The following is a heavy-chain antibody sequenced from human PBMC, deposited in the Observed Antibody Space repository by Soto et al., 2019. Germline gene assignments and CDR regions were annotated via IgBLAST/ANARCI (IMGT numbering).Heavy chain of an antibody. V-gene: IGHV1-3*01. D-gene: IGHD1-20*01. J-gene: IGHJ4*02. Sequence: GASVKVSCKASGYTFTSYAMHWVRQAPGQRLEWMGWINAGNGNTKYSQKFQGRVIITRDTSASTAYMELSSLRSEDTAVYYCARGITLPTPLDYWGQGTLVTVSS. CDR2: INAGNGNT. CDR1: GYTFTSYA. CDR3: ARGITLPTPLDY.